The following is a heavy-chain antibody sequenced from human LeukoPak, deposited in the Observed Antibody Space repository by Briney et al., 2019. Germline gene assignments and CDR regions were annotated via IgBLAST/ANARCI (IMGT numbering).Heavy chain of an antibody. CDR1: GGPISSYY. CDR2: INHSGST. Sequence: SETLSLTCTVSGGPISSYYWSWIRQPPGKGLEWIGEINHSGSTNYNPSLKSRVTISVDTSKNQFSLKLSSVTAADTAVYYCARGALYYYYGSGSCPYMDVWGKGTTVTVSS. J-gene: IGHJ6*03. V-gene: IGHV4-34*01. CDR3: ARGALYYYYGSGSCPYMDV. D-gene: IGHD3-10*01.